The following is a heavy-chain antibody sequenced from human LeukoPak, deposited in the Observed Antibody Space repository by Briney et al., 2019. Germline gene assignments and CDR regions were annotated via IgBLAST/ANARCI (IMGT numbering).Heavy chain of an antibody. CDR1: GLTFSSFS. Sequence: GGSLRLSCAASGLTFSSFSMSWVRQAPGKGLEWVSTIRASGGSTYYADSVKGRFIISRDNSNNTLFLRMNSLRAEDTAVYYCAKGGYSTNFDYWGQGTLVTVSS. J-gene: IGHJ4*02. D-gene: IGHD6-13*01. V-gene: IGHV3-23*01. CDR3: AKGGYSTNFDY. CDR2: IRASGGST.